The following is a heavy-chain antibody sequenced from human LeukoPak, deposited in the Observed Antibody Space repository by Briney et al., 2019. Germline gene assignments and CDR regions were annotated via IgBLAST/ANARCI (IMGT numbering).Heavy chain of an antibody. CDR3: AHMSSTVTTGHFDY. Sequence: SGPTLVKPTQTLTLTCTFSGFSLSTSGVAVGWFRQPPGKALEWLALNYWNDDKRYTPSLRSRLTITNDASRNQVVLTMTNVDPVDTATYYCAHMSSTVTTGHFDYWGQGSPVTVSS. D-gene: IGHD4-17*01. CDR1: GFSLSTSGVA. J-gene: IGHJ4*02. V-gene: IGHV2-5*01. CDR2: NYWNDDK.